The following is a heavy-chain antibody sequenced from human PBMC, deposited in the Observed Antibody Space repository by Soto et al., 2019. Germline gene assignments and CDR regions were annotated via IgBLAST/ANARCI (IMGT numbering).Heavy chain of an antibody. J-gene: IGHJ4*02. CDR3: ARDQVKGTLTIL. Sequence: GSLRLSCAASGFTFINYAMHWVRQAPGKGLEWVAVISYDGSNKYYADSVKGRFTISRDNSKNTMYLQMNSLSAEDTAVYHCARDQVKGTLTILWGQGTLVTVSS. CDR1: GFTFINYA. CDR2: ISYDGSNK. V-gene: IGHV3-30-3*01. D-gene: IGHD4-17*01.